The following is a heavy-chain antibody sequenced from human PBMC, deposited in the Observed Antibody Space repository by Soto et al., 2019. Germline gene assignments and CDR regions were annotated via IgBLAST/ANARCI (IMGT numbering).Heavy chain of an antibody. V-gene: IGHV5-51*01. Sequence: RGESLKISCKGSGYTVTNYLIGWVRQMPGKGLEWMGIIYPDDSDTGYSPSFQGQVTISADKSISTAYLQWSSLKASDTAMYYCARANSDFPRYYFDSWGQGTLVTVS. CDR2: IYPDDSDT. CDR1: GYTVTNYL. J-gene: IGHJ4*02. D-gene: IGHD1-1*01. CDR3: ARANSDFPRYYFDS.